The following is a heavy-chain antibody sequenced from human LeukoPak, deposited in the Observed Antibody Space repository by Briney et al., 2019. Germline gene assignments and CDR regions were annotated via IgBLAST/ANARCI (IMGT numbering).Heavy chain of an antibody. CDR2: IYYSGST. Sequence: SETLSLTCTVSGGSISSSSYYWGWIRQPPGKGLEWIGSIYYSGSTYYNPSLKSRVTISVDTSKNQFSLKLSSVTAADTAVYYCARLDIVATIFDYWGQGTLVTLSS. CDR3: ARLDIVATIFDY. CDR1: GGSISSSSYY. J-gene: IGHJ4*02. D-gene: IGHD5-12*01. V-gene: IGHV4-39*01.